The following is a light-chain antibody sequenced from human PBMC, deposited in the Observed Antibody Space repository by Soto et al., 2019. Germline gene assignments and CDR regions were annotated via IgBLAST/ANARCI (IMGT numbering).Light chain of an antibody. Sequence: DIVMTQSPDSLAVALGERATFNCKSSQSVLSTFNKKNHLAWYQQKPGQPPRLLIYWASTRESGVPDRFSGSGSGTDFTLTISSLQAEDVEVYSCQQYYSPLYNFGKGTKVNI. CDR3: QQYYSPLYN. CDR1: QSVLSTFNKKNH. J-gene: IGKJ2*01. CDR2: WAS. V-gene: IGKV4-1*01.